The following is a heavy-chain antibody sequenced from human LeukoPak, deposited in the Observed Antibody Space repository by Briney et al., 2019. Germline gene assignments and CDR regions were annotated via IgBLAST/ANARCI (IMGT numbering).Heavy chain of an antibody. V-gene: IGHV3-9*01. CDR3: AKSRGGSIAAATAYFDY. CDR2: ISWNSGSI. Sequence: GGSLRLSCAASGFTFDDYAMHWVRQAPGKGLEWVSGISWNSGSIGYADSVKGRFTISRDNAKNSLYLQMNSLRAEDTALYYCAKSRGGSIAAATAYFDYWGQGTLVTVSS. CDR1: GFTFDDYA. J-gene: IGHJ4*02. D-gene: IGHD6-13*01.